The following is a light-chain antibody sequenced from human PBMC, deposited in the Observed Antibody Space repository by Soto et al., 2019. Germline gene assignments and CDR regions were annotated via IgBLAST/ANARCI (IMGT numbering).Light chain of an antibody. CDR1: KLGDKY. J-gene: IGLJ1*01. Sequence: SYELTQPPSVSVSPGQTASITCSGDKLGDKYACWYQQKPGQSPVLVIYQDNKRPSGIPERFSGSNSWNTSTLTISRTQAMDEADYYCQAWDSTTAVFGTGTKLTVL. CDR2: QDN. CDR3: QAWDSTTAV. V-gene: IGLV3-1*01.